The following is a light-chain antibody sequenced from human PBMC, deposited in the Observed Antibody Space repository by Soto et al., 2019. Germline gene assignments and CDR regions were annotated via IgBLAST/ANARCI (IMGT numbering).Light chain of an antibody. V-gene: IGLV2-8*01. CDR3: SSYTSSITYV. CDR1: SSDVGAYDY. J-gene: IGLJ1*01. Sequence: QSALAQPPSASGSPGQSVTISCTGTSSDVGAYDYVSWYQQHPGKAPKLMIYEINKRPSGVPDRFSGSKSGNTASLTVSGLQAEDEADYYCSSYTSSITYVFGTGTKSPS. CDR2: EIN.